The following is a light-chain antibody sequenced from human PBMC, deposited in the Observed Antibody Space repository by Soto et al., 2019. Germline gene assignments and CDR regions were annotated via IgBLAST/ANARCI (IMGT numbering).Light chain of an antibody. CDR2: SAS. CDR3: KEYSKWPRFT. Sequence: EIVVTQSPGILSVSPGDRATLSCRASQSVSTNLAWYQQKPGQAPTLLIYSASTRATGIPARFTGSGSGTDFTLTISSLQSEDFAVYYCKEYSKWPRFTFGPGTRVDIK. CDR1: QSVSTN. V-gene: IGKV3-15*01. J-gene: IGKJ3*01.